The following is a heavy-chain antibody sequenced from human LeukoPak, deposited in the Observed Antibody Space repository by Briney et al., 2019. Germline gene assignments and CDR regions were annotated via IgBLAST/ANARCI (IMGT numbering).Heavy chain of an antibody. CDR1: GFTFSSYS. V-gene: IGHV3-48*04. CDR3: AREGDFWSGYFHNYYYYGMDV. Sequence: GGSLRLSCAASGFTFSSYSMNWVRQAPGKGLEWVSYISSSGSTIYYADSVKGRFTISRDNAKNSLYLQMNSLRAEDTAVYYCAREGDFWSGYFHNYYYYGMDVWGQGTTVTVSS. D-gene: IGHD3-3*01. J-gene: IGHJ6*02. CDR2: ISSSGSTI.